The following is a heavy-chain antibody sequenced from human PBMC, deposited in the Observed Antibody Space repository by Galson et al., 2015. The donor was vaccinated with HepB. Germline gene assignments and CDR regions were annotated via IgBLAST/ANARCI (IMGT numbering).Heavy chain of an antibody. J-gene: IGHJ3*02. CDR3: ATPTTRRDGYNYDAFDI. V-gene: IGHV1-69*02. D-gene: IGHD5-24*01. CDR1: GGTFSSYT. CDR2: IIPILGIA. Sequence: SVKVSCKASGGTFSSYTISWVRQAPGQGLEWMGRIIPILGIANYAQKFQGRVTITADKSTSTAYMELSSLRSEDTAVYYCATPTTRRDGYNYDAFDIWGQGTMVTVSS.